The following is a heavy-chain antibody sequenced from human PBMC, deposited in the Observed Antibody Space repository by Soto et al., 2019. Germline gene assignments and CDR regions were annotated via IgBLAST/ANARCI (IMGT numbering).Heavy chain of an antibody. CDR1: GFTFSSYA. J-gene: IGHJ4*02. Sequence: PGGSLRLSCAASGFTFSSYAMSWVRQAPGKGLEWLSAISGGGGSTYYADSVKGRFTISRDNSKNTLYLQMNSLRAEDTAVYYCAKDNQDYDYVWGSYRSIPNNRFFDYWGQGT. CDR2: ISGGGGST. CDR3: AKDNQDYDYVWGSYRSIPNNRFFDY. V-gene: IGHV3-23*01. D-gene: IGHD3-16*02.